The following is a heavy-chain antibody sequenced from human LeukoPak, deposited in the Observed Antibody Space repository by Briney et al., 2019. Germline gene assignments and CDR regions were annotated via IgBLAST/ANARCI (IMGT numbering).Heavy chain of an antibody. CDR1: GLPFSTYA. V-gene: IGHV3-23*01. D-gene: IGHD4-17*01. Sequence: GGSLTLSCAASGLPFSTYAMHWVRQATGKGLEWVSAVTGIGTNSYYADSVKGRLTVSRDNSSNMVYRQMSSLRAEDTALYYCAKSDYGYYFDSWGQGTLVTVSS. J-gene: IGHJ4*02. CDR3: AKSDYGYYFDS. CDR2: VTGIGTNS.